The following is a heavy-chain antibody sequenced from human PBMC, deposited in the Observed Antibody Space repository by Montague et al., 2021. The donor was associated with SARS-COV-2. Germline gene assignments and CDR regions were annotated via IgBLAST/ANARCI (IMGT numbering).Heavy chain of an antibody. D-gene: IGHD6-13*01. J-gene: IGHJ6*02. CDR1: GGSISSYY. CDR3: ARASGYWAQQLVPPRLYYYYGMDV. Sequence: SETLSLTCTVSGGSISSYYWSWIRQPPGRGLEWIGYIYYSGSTNYNPSLKSRVTISVDTSKNQFSLKLSSVTAADTAVYYCARASGYWAQQLVPPRLYYYYGMDVWGQGTTVTVSS. V-gene: IGHV4-59*01. CDR2: IYYSGST.